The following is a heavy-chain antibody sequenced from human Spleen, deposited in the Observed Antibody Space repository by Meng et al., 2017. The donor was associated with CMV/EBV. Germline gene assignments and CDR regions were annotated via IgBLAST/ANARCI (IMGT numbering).Heavy chain of an antibody. Sequence: GESLKISCKGSGNRFTNYWIGWVRQMPGKGLEWMGIIYPADSDTRYSPSFQGQVTISADKSISTAYLQWSSLKASDTAKYYCAKHVGFSSDWYGPWGQGTMVTVSS. CDR1: GNRFTNYW. V-gene: IGHV5-51*01. CDR3: AKHVGFSSDWYGP. J-gene: IGHJ3*01. CDR2: IYPADSDT. D-gene: IGHD6-19*01.